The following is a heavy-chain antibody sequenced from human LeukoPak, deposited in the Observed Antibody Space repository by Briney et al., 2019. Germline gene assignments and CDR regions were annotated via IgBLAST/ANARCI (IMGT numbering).Heavy chain of an antibody. Sequence: PGGSLRLSCAASGFTFSSYGMHWVRQAPGKGLEWVAVISYDGSNKYYADSVKGRFTISRDNSKNTLYLQMNSLRAEDTAVYYCAKDRGYGYGYFDYWGQGTLVTVSS. CDR1: GFTFSSYG. V-gene: IGHV3-30*18. J-gene: IGHJ4*02. CDR2: ISYDGSNK. CDR3: AKDRGYGYGYFDY. D-gene: IGHD5-18*01.